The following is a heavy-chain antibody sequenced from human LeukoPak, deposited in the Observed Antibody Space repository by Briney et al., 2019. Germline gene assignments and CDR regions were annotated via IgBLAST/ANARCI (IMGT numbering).Heavy chain of an antibody. CDR1: GGSFSGYY. CDR3: ARRRTGTTWRDYYYYGMDV. V-gene: IGHV4-59*08. Sequence: SETLSLTCAVYGGSFSGYYWSWIRQPPGKGLEWIGYIYYSGSTNYNPSLKSRVTISVDTSKNQFSLKLSSVTAADTAVYYCARRRTGTTWRDYYYYGMDVWGQGTTVTVSS. CDR2: IYYSGST. J-gene: IGHJ6*02. D-gene: IGHD1-7*01.